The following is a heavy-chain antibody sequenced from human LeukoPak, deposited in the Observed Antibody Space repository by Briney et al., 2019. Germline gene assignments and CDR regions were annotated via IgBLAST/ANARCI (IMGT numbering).Heavy chain of an antibody. CDR3: AKVAVAGILGAFDI. CDR1: GFTFSSYA. CDR2: ISWNSGSI. D-gene: IGHD6-19*01. V-gene: IGHV3-9*01. Sequence: QPGGSLRLSCAASGFTFSSYAMHWVRQAPGKGLEWVSGISWNSGSIGYADSVKGRFTISRDNAKNSLYLQMNSLRAEDTALYYCAKVAVAGILGAFDIWGQGTMVTVSS. J-gene: IGHJ3*02.